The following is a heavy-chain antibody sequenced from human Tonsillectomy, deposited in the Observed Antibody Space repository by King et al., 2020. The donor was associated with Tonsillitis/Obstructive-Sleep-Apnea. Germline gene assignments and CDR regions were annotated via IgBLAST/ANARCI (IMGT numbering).Heavy chain of an antibody. D-gene: IGHD5-12*01. CDR1: GGTFSSFD. CDR3: ARSVATIDYYYYHYMDV. CDR2: SFPILVTA. J-gene: IGHJ6*03. V-gene: IGHV1-69*11. Sequence: QLVQSGAEVKKPGSSVKLSCKASGGTFSSFDISWVRQAPVQGLEWMGGSFPILVTANYAQKFQGRVRVTADEATSTAYMELSSLRSEDTAVYYCARSVATIDYYYYHYMDVWGKGTTVTVSS.